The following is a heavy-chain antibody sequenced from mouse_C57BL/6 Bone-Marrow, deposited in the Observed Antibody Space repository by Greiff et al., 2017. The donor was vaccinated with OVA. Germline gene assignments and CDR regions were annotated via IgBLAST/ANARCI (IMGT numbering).Heavy chain of an antibody. CDR3: ARSDSNGAWFAY. J-gene: IGHJ3*01. CDR2: IYPGDGDT. D-gene: IGHD2-5*01. CDR1: GYAFSSYW. Sequence: QVQLKQSGAELVKPGASVKISCKASGYAFSSYWLNWVKQRPGKGLEWIGQIYPGDGDTNYNGKFKGKATLTADKSSSTAYMQLSSLTSEDSAVYFCARSDSNGAWFAYWGQGTLVTVSA. V-gene: IGHV1-80*01.